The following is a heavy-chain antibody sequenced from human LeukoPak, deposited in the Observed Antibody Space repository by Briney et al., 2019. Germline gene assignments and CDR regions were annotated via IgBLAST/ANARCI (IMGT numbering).Heavy chain of an antibody. CDR2: ISTDGSTR. J-gene: IGHJ5*02. D-gene: IGHD6-13*01. CDR1: GFTSSNYW. CDR3: ASASSHRMAAGGDL. Sequence: GGSLRLSCTASGFTSSNYWMHWVRQAPGKGLAWVSRISTDGSTRHYADSVKGRFTISRDNAKNTVYLQMNSLRAEDTAMYYCASASSHRMAAGGDLWGPGTLVTVSS. V-gene: IGHV3-74*01.